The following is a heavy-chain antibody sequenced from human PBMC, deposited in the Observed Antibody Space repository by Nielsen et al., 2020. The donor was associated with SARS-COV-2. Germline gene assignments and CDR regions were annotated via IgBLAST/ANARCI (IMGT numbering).Heavy chain of an antibody. Sequence: GESLKISCKGSGYSFTNYWIGWVRQMPGKGLEWMGIIYPDDSDTRYSPSFQGQVTISADKSINTAYLQWGSLKASDTALYYCARIVYRGYRYYYYYYGMDVWGQGTTVTVSS. CDR1: GYSFTNYW. CDR2: IYPDDSDT. D-gene: IGHD5-18*01. J-gene: IGHJ6*02. CDR3: ARIVYRGYRYYYYYYGMDV. V-gene: IGHV5-51*01.